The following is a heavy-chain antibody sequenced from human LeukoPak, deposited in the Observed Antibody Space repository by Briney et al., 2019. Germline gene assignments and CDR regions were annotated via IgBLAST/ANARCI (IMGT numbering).Heavy chain of an antibody. V-gene: IGHV4-34*01. D-gene: IGHD2-21*02. Sequence: SETLCLTCAVYGGSFSRYYWSGVRHPPGKGLECGREINHSGSTNYNPSLKRRVTTSLGTSNNHFSLKLRSVTASGTAVLYFSGGFSVTRRWYYYGMDTWGERTTRTLS. J-gene: IGHJ6*01. CDR3: SGGFSVTRRWYYYGMDT. CDR2: INHSGST. CDR1: GGSFSRYY.